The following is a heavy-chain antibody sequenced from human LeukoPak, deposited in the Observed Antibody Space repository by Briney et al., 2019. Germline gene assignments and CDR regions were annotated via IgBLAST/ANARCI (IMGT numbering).Heavy chain of an antibody. Sequence: PGGSLRLSCAASGFTFSSYSMNWVRQAPGKGLEWVSYISSSSSTIYYADSVKGRFTISRDNAKNSLYLQMNSLRAEDTAVYYCARSIAAAGSGGWGQGTLVTVSS. V-gene: IGHV3-48*04. CDR2: ISSSSSTI. J-gene: IGHJ4*02. CDR3: ARSIAAAGSGG. CDR1: GFTFSSYS. D-gene: IGHD6-13*01.